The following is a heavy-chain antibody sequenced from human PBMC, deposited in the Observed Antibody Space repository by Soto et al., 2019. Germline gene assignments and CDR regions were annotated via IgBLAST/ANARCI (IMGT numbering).Heavy chain of an antibody. Sequence: SETLSLTCTVSGGSITGSFFWSWIRQPAGKGLEWIGRFSLSGTTNYNPSLRSRVTMSADVSKNQFSLRLTSVTAADTALYYCARGMTPPGAPAWYYFDSWGQGTLVTVSS. CDR1: GGSITGSFF. CDR3: ARGMTPPGAPAWYYFDS. D-gene: IGHD2-8*02. CDR2: FSLSGTT. V-gene: IGHV4-4*07. J-gene: IGHJ4*02.